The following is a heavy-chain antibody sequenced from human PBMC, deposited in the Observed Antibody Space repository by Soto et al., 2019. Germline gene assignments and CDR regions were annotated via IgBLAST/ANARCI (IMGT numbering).Heavy chain of an antibody. CDR3: ERDKSARYYYYGMDV. V-gene: IGHV4-31*03. D-gene: IGHD6-6*01. CDR1: GGSISSGGYY. Sequence: SETLSLTCTVSGGSISSGGYYWSWIRQHPGKGLEWIGYIYYSGSTYYNPSLKSRVTISVDTSKNQFSLKLSSVTAADTAVYYCERDKSARYYYYGMDVWGQGTTVTVYS. CDR2: IYYSGST. J-gene: IGHJ6*02.